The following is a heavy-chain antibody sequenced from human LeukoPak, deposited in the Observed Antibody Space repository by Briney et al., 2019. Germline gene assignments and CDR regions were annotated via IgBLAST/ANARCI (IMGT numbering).Heavy chain of an antibody. CDR1: GYTFTSYA. CDR3: ARGGGIGSGSYYVTDAFDI. J-gene: IGHJ3*02. CDR2: INTNTGNP. Sequence: ASVKVSCKASGYTFTSYAMNWVRQAPGQGLEWMGWINTNTGNPTYAQGFTGRFVFSLDTSVSTAYLQISSLKAEDTAVYYCARGGGIGSGSYYVTDAFDIWGQGTMVTVSS. D-gene: IGHD3-10*01. V-gene: IGHV7-4-1*02.